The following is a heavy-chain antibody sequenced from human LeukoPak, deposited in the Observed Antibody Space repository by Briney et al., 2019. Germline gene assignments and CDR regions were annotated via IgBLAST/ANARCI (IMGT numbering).Heavy chain of an antibody. CDR2: IYSGGST. CDR1: GFTFSSYA. V-gene: IGHV3-66*01. CDR3: ARDQYYSLDY. J-gene: IGHJ4*02. Sequence: GGSLRLSCAASGFTFSSYAMSWVRQAPGKGLEWVSVIYSGGSTYYADSVKGRFTISRDNSKNTLYLQMNSLRAEDTAVYYCARDQYYSLDYWGQGTLVTVSS. D-gene: IGHD2/OR15-2a*01.